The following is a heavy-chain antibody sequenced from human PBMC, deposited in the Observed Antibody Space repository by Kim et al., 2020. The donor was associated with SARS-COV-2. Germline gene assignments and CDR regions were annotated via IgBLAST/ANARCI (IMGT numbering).Heavy chain of an antibody. V-gene: IGHV3-74*01. D-gene: IGHD3-22*01. J-gene: IGHJ1*01. Sequence: SVKGRFTISRDNAKNTVKLQMNKLRAEDTAVYYCVRGESGGYHWDPEYFLHWGQGSLVTVSS. CDR3: VRGESGGYHWDPEYFLH.